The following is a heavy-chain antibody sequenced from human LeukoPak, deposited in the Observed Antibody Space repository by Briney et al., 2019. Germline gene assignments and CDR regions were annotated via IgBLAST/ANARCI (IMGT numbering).Heavy chain of an antibody. CDR3: AIDTGGYYFDY. CDR1: GGSISSSSFY. J-gene: IGHJ4*02. CDR2: IYYSGST. V-gene: IGHV4-39*01. Sequence: PSDTLSLTRTVSGGSISSSSFYWGWIRQPPGKGLEWIGNIYYSGSTYYNPSLQSRVTIFIDTSKNQFSLKLSSVTAADTAVYYCAIDTGGYYFDYWGQGTLVTVSS. D-gene: IGHD2-8*02.